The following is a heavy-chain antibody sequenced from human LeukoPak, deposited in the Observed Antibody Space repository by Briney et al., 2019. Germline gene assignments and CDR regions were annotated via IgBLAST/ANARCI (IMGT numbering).Heavy chain of an antibody. Sequence: ASVKVSCKASGYTFTSYGISWVRQAPGQGLEWMGWINPNSGGTNYAQKFQGRVTMTRDTSISTAYMELSRLRSDDTAVYHCARDRVTSSSPHWWFDPWGQGTLVTVSS. V-gene: IGHV1-2*02. CDR2: INPNSGGT. J-gene: IGHJ5*02. CDR3: ARDRVTSSSPHWWFDP. CDR1: GYTFTSYG. D-gene: IGHD6-13*01.